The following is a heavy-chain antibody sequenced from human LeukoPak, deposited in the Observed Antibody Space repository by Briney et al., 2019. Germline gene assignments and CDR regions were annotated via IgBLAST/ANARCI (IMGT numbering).Heavy chain of an antibody. CDR3: AKAGVGICYFDY. Sequence: GGSLRLSCAASGFIFSRYGMSWVRQAPGKGLEWVSAISDSGGSTYYADSVKGRITISRDNSMNTLSLQMNSLRAEDTAVYYCAKAGVGICYFDYGGQEPLVPFP. CDR1: GFIFSRYG. CDR2: ISDSGGST. V-gene: IGHV3-23*01. D-gene: IGHD1-14*01. J-gene: IGHJ4*02.